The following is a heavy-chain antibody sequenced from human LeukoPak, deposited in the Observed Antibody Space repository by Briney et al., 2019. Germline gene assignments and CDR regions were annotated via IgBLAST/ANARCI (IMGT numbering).Heavy chain of an antibody. CDR3: ARDIGYPPEDAFDI. CDR2: IIPIFGTA. Sequence: SVKVSCKASGGTFSSYAISWVRQAPGQGLEWMGGIIPIFGTANYAQKFQGRVTITTDESTSTAYMELSSLRSEDTAVYYCARDIGYPPEDAFDIWGQGTMVTVSS. V-gene: IGHV1-69*05. J-gene: IGHJ3*02. CDR1: GGTFSSYA. D-gene: IGHD1-1*01.